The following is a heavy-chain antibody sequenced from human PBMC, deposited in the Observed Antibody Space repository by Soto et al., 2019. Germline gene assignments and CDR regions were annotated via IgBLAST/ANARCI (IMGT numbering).Heavy chain of an antibody. CDR3: AREFFYDSAGYYRPLLYWYFDL. J-gene: IGHJ2*01. Sequence: QVQLQESGPGLVAPSQTLSLTCSVSGGSFSSGGYYWSWIHQRPGKGLEWIGHHYHSGRISYNPSHTSRLSISLDTAKTQFSLKLTSVTAADTAVYYCAREFFYDSAGYYRPLLYWYFDLWGHGTLVTVSS. CDR1: GGSFSSGGYY. V-gene: IGHV4-31*03. D-gene: IGHD3-22*01. CDR2: HYHSGRI.